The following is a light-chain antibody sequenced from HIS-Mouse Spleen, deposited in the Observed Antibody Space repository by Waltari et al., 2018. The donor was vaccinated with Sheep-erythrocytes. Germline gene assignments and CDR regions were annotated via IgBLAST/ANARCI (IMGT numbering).Light chain of an antibody. V-gene: IGKV1-12*01. CDR3: QQANSFPYT. CDR1: QGISSW. Sequence: DIQMTQSPSSVSASVGDRVTITCRASQGISSWLAWHQQKPGKAPKLLIYASSSLQSGVPSRFSGSGSGTDFTLTISSLQPEDFATYYCQQANSFPYTFGQGTKLDIK. J-gene: IGKJ2*01. CDR2: ASS.